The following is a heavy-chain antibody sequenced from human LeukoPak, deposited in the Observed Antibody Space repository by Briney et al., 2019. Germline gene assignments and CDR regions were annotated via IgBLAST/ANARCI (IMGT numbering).Heavy chain of an antibody. CDR3: ARASVVTSPFDY. CDR2: ISSSGGSI. V-gene: IGHV3-11*01. CDR1: GFTFSDYY. D-gene: IGHD4-23*01. Sequence: GGSLRLSCAASGFTFSDYYMSWIRQAPGKGLEWVSYISSSGGSIYYADSVKGRFTISRDNAKNSLYLRMNTLRADDTAVYYCARASVVTSPFDYWGQGTLVTVSS. J-gene: IGHJ4*02.